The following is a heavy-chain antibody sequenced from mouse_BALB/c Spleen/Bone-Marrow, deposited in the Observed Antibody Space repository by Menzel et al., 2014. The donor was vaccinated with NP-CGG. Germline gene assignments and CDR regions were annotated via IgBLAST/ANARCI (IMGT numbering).Heavy chain of an antibody. J-gene: IGHJ4*01. Sequence: EVKLMESGPELVKPGASMKISCKASGYSFTGYTMNWVKRSHGKNLEWIGLINPYNGGTSYNQKFKGKATLTVDKSSSTAYMELLSLTSEDSAVYYCARGDYYGYAMDYWGQGTSVTVSS. V-gene: IGHV1-18*01. CDR1: GYSFTGYT. CDR3: ARGDYYGYAMDY. CDR2: INPYNGGT. D-gene: IGHD1-1*01.